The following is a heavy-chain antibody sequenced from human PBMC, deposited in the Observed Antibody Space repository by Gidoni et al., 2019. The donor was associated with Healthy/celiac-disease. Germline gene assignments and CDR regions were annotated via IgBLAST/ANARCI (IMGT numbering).Heavy chain of an antibody. Sequence: VKKPGSSVKVSCKASGGTFSSYTIGWVRQAPGQGLEWMGRIIPILGIANYAQKFQGRVTITADKSTSTAYMELSSLRSEDTAVYYCARVGYCSSTSCYGLSFSGMDVWGQGTTVTVSS. CDR3: ARVGYCSSTSCYGLSFSGMDV. J-gene: IGHJ6*02. CDR2: IIPILGIA. V-gene: IGHV1-69*02. CDR1: GGTFSSYT. D-gene: IGHD2-2*01.